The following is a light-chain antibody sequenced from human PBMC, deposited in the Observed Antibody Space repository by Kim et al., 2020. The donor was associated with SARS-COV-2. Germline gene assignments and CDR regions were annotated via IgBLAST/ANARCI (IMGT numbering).Light chain of an antibody. Sequence: VGDRVTITCRASHGSSNFLAWYQQKAGKNPTLLIYAASTLQSGVPSRFSGSGSETDFTLTISSFQPEDVATYYCQKYNSAPLTFGGGTKVDIK. CDR1: HGSSNF. J-gene: IGKJ4*01. V-gene: IGKV1-27*01. CDR2: AAS. CDR3: QKYNSAPLT.